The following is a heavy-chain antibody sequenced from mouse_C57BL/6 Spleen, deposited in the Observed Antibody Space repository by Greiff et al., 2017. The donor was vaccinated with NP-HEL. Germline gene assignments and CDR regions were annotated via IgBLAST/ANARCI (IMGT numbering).Heavy chain of an antibody. J-gene: IGHJ4*01. CDR1: GYAFSSYW. CDR3: ARSYYSKDMDD. D-gene: IGHD2-5*01. V-gene: IGHV1-80*01. CDR2: IYPGDGDT. Sequence: QVQLQQSGAELVKPGASVKISCKASGYAFSSYWMNWVKQRPGKGLEWIGQIYPGDGDTNYNGKFKGKATLTADKSSSTAYMQLSSLTSEDSAVYFCARSYYSKDMDDWGQGTSVTVSS.